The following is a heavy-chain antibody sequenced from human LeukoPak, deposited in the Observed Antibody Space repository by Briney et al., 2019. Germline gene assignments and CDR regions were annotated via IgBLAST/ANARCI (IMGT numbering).Heavy chain of an antibody. J-gene: IGHJ4*02. CDR1: GFTFSSYS. D-gene: IGHD3-16*01. CDR2: ISSSSSTI. CDR3: ARAYYDYVWGSYFDY. Sequence: GGSLRLSCAASGFTFSSYSMNWVRQAPGKGLEWVSYISSSSSTIYYADSVKGRFTISRDNAKNSLYLQMNSLRVEDTAVYYCARAYYDYVWGSYFDYWGQGTLVTVSS. V-gene: IGHV3-48*04.